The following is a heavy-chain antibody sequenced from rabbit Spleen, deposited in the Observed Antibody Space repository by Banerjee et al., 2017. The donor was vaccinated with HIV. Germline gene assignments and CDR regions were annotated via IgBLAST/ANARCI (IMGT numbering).Heavy chain of an antibody. V-gene: IGHV1S47*01. D-gene: IGHD2-1*01. Sequence: QEQLVESGGGLVQPGGSLKLSCKASGFDFSDYGVSWVRQAPGKGLEWIGYIDPLFGNTYYANWVNGRCTISSHNAQNTLYLQLNSLTAADTATYFCVRDRADIGGDYGPYYFDLWGPGTLVTVS. CDR2: IDPLFGNT. J-gene: IGHJ4*01. CDR1: GFDFSDYG. CDR3: VRDRADIGGDYGPYYFDL.